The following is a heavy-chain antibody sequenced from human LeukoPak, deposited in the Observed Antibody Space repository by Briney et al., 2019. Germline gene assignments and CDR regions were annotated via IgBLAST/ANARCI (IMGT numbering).Heavy chain of an antibody. J-gene: IGHJ4*02. CDR1: GGSISSGSYY. CDR3: ARDRYYGSRSYYIFHDY. CDR2: IYASGST. Sequence: SETLSLTCTVSGGSISSGSYYWSWIRQPAGKGLEWIGRIYASGSTNYNPSLKSRVTISVDTSKNQFSLKLSSVTAADTAVYYCARDRYYGSRSYYIFHDYWGQGTLVTVSS. D-gene: IGHD3-10*01. V-gene: IGHV4-61*02.